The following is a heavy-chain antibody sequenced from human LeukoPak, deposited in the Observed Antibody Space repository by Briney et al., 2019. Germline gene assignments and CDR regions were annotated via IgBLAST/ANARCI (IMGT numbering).Heavy chain of an antibody. J-gene: IGHJ6*03. CDR1: GGTFSSYA. CDR2: IIPIFGTA. D-gene: IGHD6-13*01. Sequence: ASVKVSCKASGGTFSSYAISWVRQAPGQGLEWMGGIIPIFGTANYAQKFQGRVTITADESTSTAYMELSSLRSEDTAVYYCARGGGSSRLGAYYYYMDVWGKGTTVTISS. V-gene: IGHV1-69*13. CDR3: ARGGGSSRLGAYYYYMDV.